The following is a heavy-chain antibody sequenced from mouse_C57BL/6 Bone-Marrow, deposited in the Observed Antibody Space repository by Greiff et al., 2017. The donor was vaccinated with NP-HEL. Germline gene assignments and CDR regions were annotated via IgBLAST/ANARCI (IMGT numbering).Heavy chain of an antibody. J-gene: IGHJ2*01. CDR1: GYTFTDYY. Sequence: VQLQQSGPELVKPGASVKISCKASGYTFTDYYMNWVKQSHGKSLEWIGDLYPNNGGTSSNQKFKGKATLPGDKSSSTAYMARRSLTSEYSAVYYCARREIYYGYDGYWGQGTTLTVSS. CDR2: LYPNNGGT. D-gene: IGHD2-2*01. V-gene: IGHV1-26*01. CDR3: ARREIYYGYDGY.